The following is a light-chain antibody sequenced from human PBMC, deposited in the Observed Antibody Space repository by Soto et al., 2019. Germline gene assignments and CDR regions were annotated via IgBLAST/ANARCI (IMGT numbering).Light chain of an antibody. Sequence: QSALTQPPSVSGSPGQSVAISCTGTSSDVGSYNRVSWYQQPPGAAPKLMIYEVSNRPSGVPDRFSGSKSGNTASLTISGLQAEDEADYYCNSYTGGSTYVFGTGTKVTV. CDR1: SSDVGSYNR. V-gene: IGLV2-18*02. J-gene: IGLJ1*01. CDR3: NSYTGGSTYV. CDR2: EVS.